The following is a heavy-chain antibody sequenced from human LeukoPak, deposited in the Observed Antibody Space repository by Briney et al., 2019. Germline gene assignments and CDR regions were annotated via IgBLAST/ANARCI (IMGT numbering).Heavy chain of an antibody. CDR1: GGSFNGYY. Sequence: SETLSLTCAVYGGSFNGYYWSWIRQPPGKGLEWIGEINHSGSTNYNPSLKSRVTISVATSKNQFSLKLRSVTAADTAVYYCARERGGQGIVVVPAAYVHDAFDIWGQGTMVTVSS. CDR3: ARERGGQGIVVVPAAYVHDAFDI. CDR2: INHSGST. D-gene: IGHD2-2*01. J-gene: IGHJ3*02. V-gene: IGHV4-34*01.